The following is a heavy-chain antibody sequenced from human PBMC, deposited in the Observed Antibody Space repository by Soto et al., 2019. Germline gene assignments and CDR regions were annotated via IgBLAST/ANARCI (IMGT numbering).Heavy chain of an antibody. CDR2: IYYSGST. CDR1: GGSISSFY. Sequence: SETMSLTCTVAGGSISSFYWRWILKPPGKGLEWIGYIYYSGSTYYNPSLKSRVTISVDTSKNQFSLKLSSVTAADTALYYCARVGGFGATTIAYRGQGTLVTVSS. V-gene: IGHV4-59*08. J-gene: IGHJ4*02. CDR3: ARVGGFGATTIAY. D-gene: IGHD3-10*01.